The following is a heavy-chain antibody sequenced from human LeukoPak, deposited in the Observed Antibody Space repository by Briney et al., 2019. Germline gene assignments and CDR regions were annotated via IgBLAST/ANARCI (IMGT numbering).Heavy chain of an antibody. D-gene: IGHD5-18*01. CDR1: GYTFTSYG. J-gene: IGHJ6*03. CDR2: ISAYNGNT. V-gene: IGHV1-18*01. CDR3: ARDGVQLWLRYYYYMDV. Sequence: ASVKVSCKASGYTFTSYGISWVRQAPGQGLEWMGCISAYNGNTNYAQKLQGRVTMTTDTSTSTAYMELRSLRSDDTAVYYCARDGVQLWLRYYYYMDVWGKGTTVTVSS.